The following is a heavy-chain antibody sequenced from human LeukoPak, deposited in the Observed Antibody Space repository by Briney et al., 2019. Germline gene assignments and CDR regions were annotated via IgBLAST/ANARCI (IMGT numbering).Heavy chain of an antibody. CDR1: GGTFSSYT. CDR2: IIPILGIA. Sequence: ASVKVSCKASGGTFSSYTISWVRQAPGQGLEWMGRIIPILGIANYAQKFQGGVTITADKSTSTAYMELSSLRSEDTAVYYCARARPSGSYFDYWGQGTLVTVSS. J-gene: IGHJ4*02. D-gene: IGHD1-26*01. CDR3: ARARPSGSYFDY. V-gene: IGHV1-69*02.